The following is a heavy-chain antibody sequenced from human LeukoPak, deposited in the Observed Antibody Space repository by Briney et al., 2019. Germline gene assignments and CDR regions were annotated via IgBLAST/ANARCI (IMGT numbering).Heavy chain of an antibody. CDR2: INPNSGGT. CDR1: GYTFTGCY. D-gene: IGHD2-21*02. V-gene: IGHV1-2*02. Sequence: GASVKVSCKASGYTFTGCYMHWVRQAPGQGLEWMGWINPNSGGTNYAQKFQGRVTMTRDTSISTAYMELSRLRSDDTAVYYCARDCGGDCYSSYFDYWGQGTLVTVSS. CDR3: ARDCGGDCYSSYFDY. J-gene: IGHJ4*02.